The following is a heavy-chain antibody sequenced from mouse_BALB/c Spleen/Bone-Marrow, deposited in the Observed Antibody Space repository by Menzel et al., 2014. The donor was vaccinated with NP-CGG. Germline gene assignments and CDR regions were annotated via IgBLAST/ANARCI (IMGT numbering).Heavy chain of an antibody. CDR3: ARHAYYDQTEVSFVY. D-gene: IGHD2-4*01. J-gene: IGHJ3*01. Sequence: EAKLEESGGGLVKSGGSLKLSCAASGFSFNSYGMSWVRQTPEKRLEWVATISGGGSYTFYPDSVKGRFTISRDNAKNNLYLQLSSLRSEDTALYYCARHAYYDQTEVSFVYWGQGTLVTVSA. CDR2: ISGGGSYT. V-gene: IGHV5-9-2*01. CDR1: GFSFNSYG.